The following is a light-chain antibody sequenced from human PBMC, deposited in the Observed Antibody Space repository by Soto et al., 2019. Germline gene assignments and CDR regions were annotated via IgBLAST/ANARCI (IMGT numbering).Light chain of an antibody. CDR1: QSVSSY. CDR2: DEY. Sequence: EIVLTQSPATMSLYPAERATLSCRASQSVSSYLACYQQKHGQDNRIIIYDEYNRATGIKDRFSGSGSGTDFTLTIRSIEPEEFAVYYCQKRSNWLLTCGGGNKVDIK. CDR3: QKRSNWLLT. J-gene: IGKJ4*01. V-gene: IGKV3-11*01.